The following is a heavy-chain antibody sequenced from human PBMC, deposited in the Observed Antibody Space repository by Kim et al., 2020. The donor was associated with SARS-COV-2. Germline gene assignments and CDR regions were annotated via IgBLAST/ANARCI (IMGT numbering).Heavy chain of an antibody. Sequence: GGSLRLSCAVSGFTFSDHYMDWVRQAPGRGLEWVGRIRTKARSYTTEYAASVKGRFIISGDDSRNSLYLQMNRLDSEDTAVYYCARGGVHRPFDYWGQGT. V-gene: IGHV3-72*01. CDR3: ARGGVHRPFDY. J-gene: IGHJ4*02. D-gene: IGHD1-26*01. CDR2: IRTKARSYTT. CDR1: GFTFSDHY.